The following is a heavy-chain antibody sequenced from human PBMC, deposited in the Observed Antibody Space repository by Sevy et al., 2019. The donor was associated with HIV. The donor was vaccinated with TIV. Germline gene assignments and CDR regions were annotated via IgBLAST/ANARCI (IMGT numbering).Heavy chain of an antibody. CDR2: ISYDGSNK. CDR1: GFTFSSFG. V-gene: IGHV3-30*18. CDR3: AKDLDYFDSSAGPSSLIYNYYYGLEE. D-gene: IGHD3-22*01. J-gene: IGHJ6*02. Sequence: GGSLRLSCAASGFTFSSFGMHWVRQAPGKGLEWVSFISYDGSNKKYADSVKGRLTVSRDKSKNTLYLQMNSLSAEDTAVYYCAKDLDYFDSSAGPSSLIYNYYYGLEEWGPGTTVTVSS.